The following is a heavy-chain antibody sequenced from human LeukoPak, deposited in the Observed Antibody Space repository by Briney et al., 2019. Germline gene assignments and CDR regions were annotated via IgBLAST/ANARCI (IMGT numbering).Heavy chain of an antibody. Sequence: KSSETLSLTRTVSGGSISSYYWSWIRQPPGKGLEWIGYIYYSGSTNYNPSLRSRVTMSVDTSKNQFSLKLSSVTAADTAVYYCARASSGWYGLFDYWGQGTLVTVSS. CDR2: IYYSGST. J-gene: IGHJ4*02. V-gene: IGHV4-59*01. CDR3: ARASSGWYGLFDY. CDR1: GGSISSYY. D-gene: IGHD6-19*01.